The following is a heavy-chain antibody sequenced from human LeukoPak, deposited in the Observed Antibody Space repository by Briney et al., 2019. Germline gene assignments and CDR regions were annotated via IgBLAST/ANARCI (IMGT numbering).Heavy chain of an antibody. CDR2: ISNNGGSK. CDR1: GXTFIGYA. Sequence: PGGSLRLSCSASGXTFIGYAIHWVRQAPGKGLEYVSAISNNGGSKYYADSVKGRFTISRDNSKNTLYLQMSSLRVEDTAVYYCVKGGYSSSWSLFDYWGQGTLVTDSS. V-gene: IGHV3-64D*06. CDR3: VKGGYSSSWSLFDY. J-gene: IGHJ4*02. D-gene: IGHD6-13*01.